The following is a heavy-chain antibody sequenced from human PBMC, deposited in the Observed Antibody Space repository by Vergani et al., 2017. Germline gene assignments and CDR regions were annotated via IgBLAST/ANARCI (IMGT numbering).Heavy chain of an antibody. D-gene: IGHD1-1*01. CDR1: GGTFSSYA. Sequence: QVQLVQSGAEVKKPGSSVKVSCKASGGTFSSYAISWVRQAPGQGLEWMGGIIPIFGTANYAQKFQGRVTITADKSTSTAYMELSSMRSEDTAVYYCARDDPKYSWNDGYYGMDVWGQGTTVTVSS. CDR2: IIPIFGTA. V-gene: IGHV1-69*06. J-gene: IGHJ6*02. CDR3: ARDDPKYSWNDGYYGMDV.